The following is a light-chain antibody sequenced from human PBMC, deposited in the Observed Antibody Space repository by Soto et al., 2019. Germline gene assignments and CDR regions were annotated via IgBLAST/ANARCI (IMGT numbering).Light chain of an antibody. J-gene: IGLJ3*02. Sequence: QAVLTQPPSVSGAPGQRVTISCTGSSSNIGAGHALHWYQHLPGAAPKLLMYGNSDRPSGVPDRFSGSKSGTSASLAITGLQPEDEADYYCQSYDDSLSGWVFGGGTKVTVL. V-gene: IGLV1-40*01. CDR3: QSYDDSLSGWV. CDR2: GNS. CDR1: SSNIGAGHA.